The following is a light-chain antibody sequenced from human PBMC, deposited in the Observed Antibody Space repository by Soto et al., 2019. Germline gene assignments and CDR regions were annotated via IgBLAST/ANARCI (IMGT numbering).Light chain of an antibody. J-gene: IGLJ1*01. V-gene: IGLV2-8*01. CDR2: EVS. Sequence: QSALTQPPSASGSPGQSVTISCTGTSSDVGGYNYVSWYQHHPGKAPKLMIYEVSKRPSGVPDRFSGSKSGNTASLTVSGLQTEDEADYYCSSALAFGTGTKVTVL. CDR3: SSALA. CDR1: SSDVGGYNY.